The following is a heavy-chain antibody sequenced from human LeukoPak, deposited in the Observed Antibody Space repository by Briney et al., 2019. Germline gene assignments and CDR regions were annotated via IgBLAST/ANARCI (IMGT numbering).Heavy chain of an antibody. D-gene: IGHD3-22*01. CDR3: ARSYDSSGYFSYYYYGMDV. V-gene: IGHV3-7*01. J-gene: IGHJ6*02. Sequence: GGSLRLSCAASGFIFRSYWMTWVRQAPGKGLEWVANIRQDGNEKKYVDSVKGRFTISRDNAENTLYLQMNNLRAEDTAVYYCARSYDSSGYFSYYYYGMDVWGRGTTVTVSS. CDR2: IRQDGNEK. CDR1: GFIFRSYW.